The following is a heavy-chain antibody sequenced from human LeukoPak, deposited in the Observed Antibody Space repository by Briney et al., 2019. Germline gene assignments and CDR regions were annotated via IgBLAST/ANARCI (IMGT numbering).Heavy chain of an antibody. CDR3: ARQEKRSGYCDY. V-gene: IGHV4-39*01. CDR1: GGSISSNSYY. J-gene: IGHJ4*02. Sequence: SETLSLTCTVSGGSISSNSYYWGWIRQPPGKGLEWIGSIYYSGSTYYNPSLKSRVTISVDTSKNQFSLKLSSVTAADTAVYYCARQEKRSGYCDYWGQGTLVTVSS. CDR2: IYYSGST. D-gene: IGHD3-22*01.